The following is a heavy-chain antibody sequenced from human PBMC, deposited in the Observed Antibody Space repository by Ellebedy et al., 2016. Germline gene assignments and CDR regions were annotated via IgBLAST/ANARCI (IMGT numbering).Heavy chain of an antibody. V-gene: IGHV3-7*03. Sequence: GESLKISCAASGFTFSNYWMSWVRQAPGTGLEWVANIKQDGIEKYYVDSVKGRFTISRDNAKNSLYLQMSSLRAGDTAVYYCASVVGATMEASSFDYWGQGTLVTVSS. J-gene: IGHJ4*02. CDR2: IKQDGIEK. CDR1: GFTFSNYW. D-gene: IGHD1-26*01. CDR3: ASVVGATMEASSFDY.